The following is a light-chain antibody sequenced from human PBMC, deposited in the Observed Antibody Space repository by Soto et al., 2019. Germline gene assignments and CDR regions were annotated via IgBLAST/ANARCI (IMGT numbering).Light chain of an antibody. Sequence: DIQMTQSPSSVSASVGDRVTITCRASQDISSWLVWYQQKPGRGPKLLIDAASSLQSGVPSRFSGSGFGTEFTLTISSLQPDDFATYYCQQSYSSPPTFGQGTKVDIK. CDR1: QDISSW. J-gene: IGKJ1*01. V-gene: IGKV1-12*01. CDR3: QQSYSSPPT. CDR2: AAS.